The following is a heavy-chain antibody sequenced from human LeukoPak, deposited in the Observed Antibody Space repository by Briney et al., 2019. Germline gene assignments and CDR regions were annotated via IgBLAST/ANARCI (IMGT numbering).Heavy chain of an antibody. Sequence: TGGSLRLSCAASRFTFSNFAMHWVRQAPGKGLEYVSGISGNGGSAFYANSVKGRFTISRDNSKNTLYLQMNSLRAEDTAVYYCAKDPKWLVRGAGYWGQGTLVTVSS. CDR3: AKDPKWLVRGAGY. CDR1: RFTFSNFA. CDR2: ISGNGGSA. V-gene: IGHV3-64*01. J-gene: IGHJ4*02. D-gene: IGHD6-19*01.